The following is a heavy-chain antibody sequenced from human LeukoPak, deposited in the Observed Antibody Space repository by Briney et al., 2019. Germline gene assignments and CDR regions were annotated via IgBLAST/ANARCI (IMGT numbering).Heavy chain of an antibody. J-gene: IGHJ4*02. CDR1: GGSISSYY. CDR2: IYYSGTT. D-gene: IGHD6-13*01. V-gene: IGHV4-59*01. Sequence: SEALSLTCTVSGGSISSYYWSWIRQPPGKGLEWIGYIYYSGTTNYNPSLKSRVTISVDTSKNQFSLKLGSVTAADTAVYYCARGVYIAAAQYGYWGQGTLVTVSS. CDR3: ARGVYIAAAQYGY.